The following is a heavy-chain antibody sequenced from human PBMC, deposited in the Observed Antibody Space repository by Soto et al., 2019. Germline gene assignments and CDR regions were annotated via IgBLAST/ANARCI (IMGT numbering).Heavy chain of an antibody. D-gene: IGHD4-17*01. CDR3: ARRIDYGDYNFDYYHDY. V-gene: IGHV5-51*03. CDR1: GYSFTSYW. J-gene: IGHJ4*02. Sequence: PGESLKISCKGSGYSFTSYWIGWVRQMPGKGLEWMGIIYPGDSDTRYSPSFQGQVTISADKSISTAYLQWSSLKASDTAMYYCARRIDYGDYNFDYYHDYWGQGTLVTVSS. CDR2: IYPGDSDT.